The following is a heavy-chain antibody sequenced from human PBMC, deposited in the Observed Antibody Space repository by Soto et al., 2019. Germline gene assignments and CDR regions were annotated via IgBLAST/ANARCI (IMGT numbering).Heavy chain of an antibody. CDR1: GYTFHIYG. Sequence: ASVKVSCKPSGYTFHIYGITWVRQAPGRGLEWMGWISTYTGKTDYAQSLQGRVTMTTDTSTGTAYLEVRSLRSDDTAVYFCARDVYSGSGDAFDLWGQGTMVTVSS. D-gene: IGHD6-6*01. V-gene: IGHV1-18*01. J-gene: IGHJ3*01. CDR2: ISTYTGKT. CDR3: ARDVYSGSGDAFDL.